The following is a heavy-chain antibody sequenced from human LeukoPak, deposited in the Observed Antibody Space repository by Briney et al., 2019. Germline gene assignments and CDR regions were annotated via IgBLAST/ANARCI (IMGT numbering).Heavy chain of an antibody. CDR2: INHSGST. J-gene: IGHJ5*02. CDR1: GGSFSGYY. CDR3: ATIYGSGSQNWFDP. Sequence: SETLSLTCAVDGGSFSGYYWSWIRQPPGKGLEWIGEINHSGSTNYNPSLKSRVTISVDTSKNQFSLKLSSVTAADTAVYYCATIYGSGSQNWFDPWGQGTLVTVSS. D-gene: IGHD3-10*01. V-gene: IGHV4-34*01.